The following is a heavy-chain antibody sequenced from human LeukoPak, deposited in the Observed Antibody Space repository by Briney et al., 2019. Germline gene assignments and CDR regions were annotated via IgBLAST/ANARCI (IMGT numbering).Heavy chain of an antibody. J-gene: IGHJ4*02. CDR1: GFTFSSYA. Sequence: GRSLRLSCAASGFTFSSYAMSWVRQAPGKGLEWVAAISGSGGSTYYADSVKGRFTISRDNSKNTLYLQMDSLRAEDTAVYYCANHYYDILTAYYSGCGQGTLGTASS. CDR2: ISGSGGST. D-gene: IGHD3-9*01. V-gene: IGHV3-23*01. CDR3: ANHYYDILTAYYSG.